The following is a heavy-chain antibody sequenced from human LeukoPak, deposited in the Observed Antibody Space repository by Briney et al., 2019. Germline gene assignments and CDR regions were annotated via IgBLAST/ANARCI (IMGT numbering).Heavy chain of an antibody. Sequence: PGGSLRLSCAASGFTFSSHCMNWVRQPPGKGLEWVSSISSSSSYIYYADSVKGRFTICRDNAKNSLYLQMNSLRAEDTAVYYCARDIVVVVAATLDAFDIWGQGTMVTVSS. V-gene: IGHV3-21*01. CDR3: ARDIVVVVAATLDAFDI. CDR1: GFTFSSHC. J-gene: IGHJ3*02. CDR2: ISSSSSYI. D-gene: IGHD2-15*01.